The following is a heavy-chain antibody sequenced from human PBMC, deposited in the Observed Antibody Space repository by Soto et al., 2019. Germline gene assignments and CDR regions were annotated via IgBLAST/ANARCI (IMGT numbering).Heavy chain of an antibody. J-gene: IGHJ4*02. CDR1: GFTFDDYA. D-gene: IGHD5-18*01. CDR3: VRSKGGYSNGTPFDY. CDR2: ISWNSGNL. Sequence: EVQLEESGGALVQPGRFLRLSCAAYGFTFDDYAMYWVRQVLGKGLEWVSSISWNSGNLGYADSVKGPFTTSRDKAENSLYLQMNSLRPEDTAWYYCVRSKGGYSNGTPFDYWGQGTLVTVSS. V-gene: IGHV3-9*01.